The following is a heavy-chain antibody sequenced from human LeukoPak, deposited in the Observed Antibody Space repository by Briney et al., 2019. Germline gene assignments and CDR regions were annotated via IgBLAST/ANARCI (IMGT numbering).Heavy chain of an antibody. J-gene: IGHJ4*02. D-gene: IGHD1-14*01. Sequence: GGSLRLSCAASGFTFSSYAMSWVRQAPGKGLQWVSGISGSGGSTYYADSVKGRFTISRDNSKNTLYLQMNSLRAEDTAVYYCAETYNYYYFDYWGQGTLVTVSS. CDR3: AETYNYYYFDY. V-gene: IGHV3-23*01. CDR2: ISGSGGST. CDR1: GFTFSSYA.